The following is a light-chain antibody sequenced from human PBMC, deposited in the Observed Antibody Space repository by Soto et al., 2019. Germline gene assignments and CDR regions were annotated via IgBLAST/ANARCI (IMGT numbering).Light chain of an antibody. Sequence: EIVLTQSPATLSLSPGERATLSCRASQSVSSYLAWYQQKPGQAPRLLIYDASNRATGIPARFSGSGSGTDFTLTSSSLEPEEFAVYYCQQRSNWPLYTCGQGTKLEIK. CDR3: QQRSNWPLYT. CDR2: DAS. V-gene: IGKV3-11*01. J-gene: IGKJ2*01. CDR1: QSVSSY.